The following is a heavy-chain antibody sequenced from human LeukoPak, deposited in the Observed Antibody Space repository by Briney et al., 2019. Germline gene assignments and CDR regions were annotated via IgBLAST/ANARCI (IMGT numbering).Heavy chain of an antibody. J-gene: IGHJ4*02. V-gene: IGHV3-43*02. CDR1: GFTFDDYA. D-gene: IGHD6-19*01. CDR3: AKVSSSGWSSLDF. CDR2: ISGDVSKT. Sequence: GGSLRLSCAASGFTFDDYAMHWVRQAPGKGLEWASLISGDVSKTYYADSVKGRFTVSRDNSRNSLYLQMNSLKTEDTALYYCAKVSSSGWSSLDFWGQGTLVTVSS.